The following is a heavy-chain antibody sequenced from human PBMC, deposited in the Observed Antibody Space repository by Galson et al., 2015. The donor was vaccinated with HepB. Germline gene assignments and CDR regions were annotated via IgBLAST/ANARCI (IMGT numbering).Heavy chain of an antibody. CDR1: GFTFSSYA. CDR3: AREYGLRSSWPMDV. J-gene: IGHJ6*02. CDR2: ISYGGSNK. V-gene: IGHV3-30-3*01. Sequence: SLRLSCAASGFTFSSYAMHWVRQAPGQGLEWVAVISYGGSNKYYADSVKGRFTISRDNSKNTLYLQMNSLRAEDTAVYYCAREYGLRSSWPMDVWGQGTTVTVSS. D-gene: IGHD3-10*01.